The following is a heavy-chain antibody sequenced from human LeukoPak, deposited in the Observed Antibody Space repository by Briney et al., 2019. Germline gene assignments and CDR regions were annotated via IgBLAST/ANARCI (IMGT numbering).Heavy chain of an antibody. CDR1: GYTFTTCD. V-gene: IGHV1-8*01. CDR2: MNPNSGNT. Sequence: ASVKVSCKASGYTFTTCDINWVRQATGQGLEWMGWMNPNSGNTGYAQSFQGRVTMNRDTSISTAYMELSNLRSEDTAIYYCTRGSSGRRDYWGQGTLVTVSS. CDR3: TRGSSGRRDY. D-gene: IGHD6-19*01. J-gene: IGHJ4*02.